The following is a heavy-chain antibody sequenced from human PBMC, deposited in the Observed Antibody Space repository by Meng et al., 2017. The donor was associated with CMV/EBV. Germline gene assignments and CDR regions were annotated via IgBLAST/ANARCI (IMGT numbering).Heavy chain of an antibody. J-gene: IGHJ4*02. Sequence: GGSLRLSCAASGFTFSSYSMNWVRQAPGKGLEWVSYISSSSSTIYYADSVKGRFTIARDNAKNSLYLQMNSLRAEDTAVYYCAAGLETQEYYFDYWGQGTLVTVSS. CDR1: GFTFSSYS. V-gene: IGHV3-48*04. CDR3: AAGLETQEYYFDY. CDR2: ISSSSSTI. D-gene: IGHD3/OR15-3a*01.